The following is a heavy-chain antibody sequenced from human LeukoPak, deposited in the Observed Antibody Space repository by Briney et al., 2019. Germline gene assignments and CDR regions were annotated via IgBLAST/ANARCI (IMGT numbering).Heavy chain of an antibody. J-gene: IGHJ2*01. Sequence: GGSLRLSCAASGFTFSGCAMHWVRQASGKERAGVGRIRCNDNCYATAYAGSGKGRFTISRDDSKNTAYLQMNSLKTEDTAVYYCTRVPYGDYGGLIWYFDLWGRGTLVTVSS. CDR1: GFTFSGCA. CDR2: IRCNDNCYAT. V-gene: IGHV3-73*01. D-gene: IGHD4-17*01. CDR3: TRVPYGDYGGLIWYFDL.